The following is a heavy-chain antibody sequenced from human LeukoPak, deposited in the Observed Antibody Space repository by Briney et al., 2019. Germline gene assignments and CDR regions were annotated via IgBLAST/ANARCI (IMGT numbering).Heavy chain of an antibody. V-gene: IGHV4-34*01. CDR2: INDGGST. J-gene: IGHJ4*02. D-gene: IGHD1-26*01. Sequence: SETLSLTCAVYGGSFSNYYWSWIRQPPGKGLEWIGEINDGGSTHYNPSLKSRVTMSVDTSNHQFSLKLNSMSAADTAVYYCAKGHSARNYAYFDSWGQGTLVTVSS. CDR3: AKGHSARNYAYFDS. CDR1: GGSFSNYY.